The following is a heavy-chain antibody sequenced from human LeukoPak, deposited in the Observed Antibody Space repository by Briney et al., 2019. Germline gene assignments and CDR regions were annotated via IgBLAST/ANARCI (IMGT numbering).Heavy chain of an antibody. D-gene: IGHD1-26*01. J-gene: IGHJ3*02. CDR1: GGSISSYY. Sequence: SETLSLTCTVSGGSISSYYWSWIQQPAGKGLEWIGRIYTSGSTNYNPSLKSRVTMSVDTSKNQFSLKLSSVTAADTAVYYCATTTDSGSYYSAFDIWGQGTMVTVSS. V-gene: IGHV4-4*07. CDR3: ATTTDSGSYYSAFDI. CDR2: IYTSGST.